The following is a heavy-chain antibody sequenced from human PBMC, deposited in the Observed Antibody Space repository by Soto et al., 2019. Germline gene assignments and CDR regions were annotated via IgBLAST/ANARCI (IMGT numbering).Heavy chain of an antibody. J-gene: IGHJ6*03. D-gene: IGHD6-6*01. CDR1: GFTLRGYA. CDR3: ARRARPDFYYMDV. V-gene: IGHV3-64*01. Sequence: EVQLAESGGGLAQPGGSLRLSCAASGFTLRGYAMDWVRQAPGNGLEYVSGISSNGVGTYYANSVQGRFTISRDNSKNTVYLQMGSLRPEDMDVYYVARRARPDFYYMDVWGKGTTVTVSS. CDR2: ISSNGVGT.